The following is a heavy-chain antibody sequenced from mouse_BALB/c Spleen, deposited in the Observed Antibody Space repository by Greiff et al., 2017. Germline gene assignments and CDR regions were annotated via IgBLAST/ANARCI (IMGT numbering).Heavy chain of an antibody. CDR1: GFTFSSYA. D-gene: IGHD2-1*01. Sequence: EVHLVESGGGLVKPGGSLKLSCAASGFTFSSYAMSWVRQTPEKRLEWVASISSGGSTYYPDSVKGRFTISRDNARNILYLQMSSLRSEDTAMYYCARGGVRDYAMDYWGQGTSVTVSS. V-gene: IGHV5-6-5*01. J-gene: IGHJ4*01. CDR3: ARGGVRDYAMDY. CDR2: ISSGGST.